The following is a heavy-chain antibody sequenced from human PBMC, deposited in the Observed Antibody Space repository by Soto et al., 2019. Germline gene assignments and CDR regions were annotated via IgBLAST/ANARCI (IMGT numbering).Heavy chain of an antibody. CDR3: ARGCVYYINDYYYAY. V-gene: IGHV1-69*01. CDR2: IIPIFGTA. J-gene: IGHJ4*02. D-gene: IGHD3-22*01. Sequence: QVQLVQSGAEVRKPGSSVKVSCKASGGTFSRHAISWVRQAPGQGLEWMGGIIPIFGTANHAQKFQGRVTIIADESTSTVYMELSSLRSEDTAMYYCARGCVYYINDYYYAYGGQGTLVIVSS. CDR1: GGTFSRHA.